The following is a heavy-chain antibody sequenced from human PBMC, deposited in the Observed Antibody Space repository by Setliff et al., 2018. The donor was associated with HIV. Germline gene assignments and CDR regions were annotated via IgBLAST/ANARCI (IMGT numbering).Heavy chain of an antibody. CDR1: GFTFSNYA. CDR2: ISYDGSSK. V-gene: IGHV3-30*04. D-gene: IGHD3-22*01. Sequence: VGSLRLSCAASGFTFSNYAMHWVRQAPGKGLEWVTIISYDGSSKYYADSVKGRFTISRDNSKNTLYLQMNSLRAEDTAVYYCAKAQGDYYDSSGYLDAFDIWGQGTMVTVSS. J-gene: IGHJ3*02. CDR3: AKAQGDYYDSSGYLDAFDI.